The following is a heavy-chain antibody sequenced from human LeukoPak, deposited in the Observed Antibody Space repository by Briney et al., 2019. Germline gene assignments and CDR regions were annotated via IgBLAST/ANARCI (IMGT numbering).Heavy chain of an antibody. CDR1: GFTFSSYA. CDR3: ANSFYSYGDSDYFDY. CDR2: ISGSGGST. J-gene: IGHJ4*02. V-gene: IGHV3-23*01. Sequence: GGSLRLSCAASGFTFSSYAMSWVRQASGKGLEWVSAISGSGGSTYYADSVKGRFTISRDNSKNTLYLQMNSLRAEDTAVYYCANSFYSYGDSDYFDYWGQGTLVTVSS. D-gene: IGHD5-18*01.